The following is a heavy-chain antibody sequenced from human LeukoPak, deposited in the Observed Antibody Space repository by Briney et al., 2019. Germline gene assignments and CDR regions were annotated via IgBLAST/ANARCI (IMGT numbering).Heavy chain of an antibody. CDR2: IYTSGST. CDR3: ARTDYGFYYYYMDV. D-gene: IGHD4-17*01. Sequence: SQTLSLTCTVSGGSISSGSYYWSWIRQPAGKGLEWIGRIYTSGSTNYNPSLKSRVTISVDTSKNQFSLKLSSVTAADTAVYYCARTDYGFYYYYMDVWGKGTTVTVSS. V-gene: IGHV4-61*02. CDR1: GGSISSGSYY. J-gene: IGHJ6*03.